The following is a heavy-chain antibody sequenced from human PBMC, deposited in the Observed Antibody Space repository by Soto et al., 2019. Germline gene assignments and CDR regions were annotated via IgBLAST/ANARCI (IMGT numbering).Heavy chain of an antibody. D-gene: IGHD3-3*01. J-gene: IGHJ4*02. Sequence: PGGSLRLSCAVSGFSFGTYWMSWVRQAPGKGLEWLASIKEDGSERYYLDSVKGRFTISRDNAKDSLSLQMNSLRGEDTAFYYCARDVGPVTIFGEALSGYFDFWGQSTLVTVSS. CDR1: GFSFGTYW. V-gene: IGHV3-7*03. CDR3: ARDVGPVTIFGEALSGYFDF. CDR2: IKEDGSER.